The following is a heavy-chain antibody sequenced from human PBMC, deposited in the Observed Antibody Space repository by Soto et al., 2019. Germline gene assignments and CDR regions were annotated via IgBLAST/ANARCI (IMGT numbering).Heavy chain of an antibody. J-gene: IGHJ4*02. CDR3: ARATTIFGVVIRSGWFYFDY. Sequence: GWSLRLSCAASGFTFSSYAMHWVRQAPGKGLEWVAVISYDGSNKYYADSVKGRFTISRDNSKNTLYLQMNSLRAEDTAVYYCARATTIFGVVIRSGWFYFDYWGQGTLVTVSS. CDR1: GFTFSSYA. V-gene: IGHV3-30-3*01. CDR2: ISYDGSNK. D-gene: IGHD3-3*01.